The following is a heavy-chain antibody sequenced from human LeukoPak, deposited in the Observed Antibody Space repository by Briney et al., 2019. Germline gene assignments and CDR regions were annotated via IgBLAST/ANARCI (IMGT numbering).Heavy chain of an antibody. D-gene: IGHD1-26*01. CDR1: GGSISSYY. V-gene: IGHV4-59*01. Sequence: SETLSLTCTASGGSISSYYWSWIRQPPGKGLEWIGYIYYSGSTNYNPSLKSRVTISVDTSKNQFSLKLSSVTAADTAVYYCARGPFSGSYSGDYFDYWGQGTLVTVSS. CDR2: IYYSGST. J-gene: IGHJ4*02. CDR3: ARGPFSGSYSGDYFDY.